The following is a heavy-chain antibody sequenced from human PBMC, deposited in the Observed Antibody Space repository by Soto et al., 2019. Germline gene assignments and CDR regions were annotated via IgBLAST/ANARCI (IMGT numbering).Heavy chain of an antibody. Sequence: EVQLFESGVGLVQPGGSLRLSCAASGVTFSSHAMSWVRQTPGKGLEWVSAITNSGGSTYYADSVKGRFTISRDNSKNTLYLQMNSLRAEDTAVYYCAKRGIASGDPIDYWGQGTLVTVSS. J-gene: IGHJ4*02. CDR2: ITNSGGST. CDR3: AKRGIASGDPIDY. V-gene: IGHV3-23*01. CDR1: GVTFSSHA. D-gene: IGHD6-13*01.